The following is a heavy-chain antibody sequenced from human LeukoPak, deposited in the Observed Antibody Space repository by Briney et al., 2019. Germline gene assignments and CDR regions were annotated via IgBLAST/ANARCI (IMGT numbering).Heavy chain of an antibody. D-gene: IGHD3-22*01. CDR2: IYYSGST. CDR1: GGSISSSSYY. Sequence: PSETLSLTCTVSGGSISSSSYYWGWIRQPPGKGLEWIGSIYYSGSTYYNPSLKSRVTISVDTSKNQFSLKLRSVTAADTAVYYCASRFSSGYYVFDYWGQGTLVTVSS. V-gene: IGHV4-39*07. J-gene: IGHJ4*02. CDR3: ASRFSSGYYVFDY.